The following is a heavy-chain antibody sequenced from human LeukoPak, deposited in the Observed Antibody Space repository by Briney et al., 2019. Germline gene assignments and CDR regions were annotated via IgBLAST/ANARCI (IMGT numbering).Heavy chain of an antibody. J-gene: IGHJ6*03. Sequence: PGGSLRLSCAASGFTFSSYSMNWVRQAPGKGLEWVSYISSSSSTIYYADSVKGRFTISRDNAKNSLYLQMNSLRAEDTAVYYCARVDIVVVPAVMGAYYYYYMDVWGKGTTVTVSS. D-gene: IGHD2-2*03. V-gene: IGHV3-48*01. CDR2: ISSSSSTI. CDR3: ARVDIVVVPAVMGAYYYYYMDV. CDR1: GFTFSSYS.